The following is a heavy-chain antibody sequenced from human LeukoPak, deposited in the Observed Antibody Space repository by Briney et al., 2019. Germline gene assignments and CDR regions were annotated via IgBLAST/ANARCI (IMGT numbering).Heavy chain of an antibody. Sequence: SETLSLTCAVYGGSFSGYYWSWIRQPPGKGLEWIGEINHSGSTNYNPSLKSRVTISVDTSKNQFSLKLSPVTAADTAVYYCARVLAVGATRDWGQGTLVTVSS. J-gene: IGHJ4*02. CDR2: INHSGST. CDR1: GGSFSGYY. D-gene: IGHD1-26*01. CDR3: ARVLAVGATRD. V-gene: IGHV4-34*01.